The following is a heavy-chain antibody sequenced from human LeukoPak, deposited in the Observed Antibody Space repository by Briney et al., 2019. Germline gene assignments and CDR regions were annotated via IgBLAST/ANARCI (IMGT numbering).Heavy chain of an antibody. Sequence: PSETLSLTCAVYGGSFSGYYWSWIRQPPGKGLEWIGEINLSGSTNYNPSLKSRVTISVDTSENQFSLKLSSVTAADTAVYYCARGETDYYDSSGYWLIWGQGTMVTVSS. V-gene: IGHV4-34*01. CDR2: INLSGST. CDR3: ARGETDYYDSSGYWLI. CDR1: GGSFSGYY. D-gene: IGHD3-22*01. J-gene: IGHJ3*02.